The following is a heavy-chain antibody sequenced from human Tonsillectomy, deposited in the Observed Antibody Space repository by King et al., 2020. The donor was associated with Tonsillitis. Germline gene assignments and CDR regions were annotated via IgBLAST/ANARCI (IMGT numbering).Heavy chain of an antibody. CDR2: IYYSGST. CDR1: GGSISSSTYY. J-gene: IGHJ4*02. V-gene: IGHV4-39*01. D-gene: IGHD3-22*01. CDR3: AGLWYYDSSGYYYIFDY. Sequence: QLQESGPGLVKPSETLSLSCTVSGGSISSSTYYWGWIRQPPGKGLEWIGNIYYSGSTYYNPSLKSRVTISVDTSKNQFSLKLSSVTAADTAVYYCAGLWYYDSSGYYYIFDYWGQGTLVTVSS.